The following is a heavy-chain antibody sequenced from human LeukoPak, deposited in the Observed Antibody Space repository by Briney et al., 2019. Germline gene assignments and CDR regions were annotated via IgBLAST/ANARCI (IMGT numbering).Heavy chain of an antibody. V-gene: IGHV1-18*01. J-gene: IGHJ4*02. Sequence: ASVKVSCKASGGTFSSYAISWVRQAPGQGLEWMGWISAYNGNTNYAQKLQGRVTMTTDTSTSTAYMELRSLRSDDTAVYYCARGADSSSWFASPDFWGQGTLVTVSS. CDR2: ISAYNGNT. CDR3: ARGADSSSWFASPDF. CDR1: GGTFSSYA. D-gene: IGHD6-13*01.